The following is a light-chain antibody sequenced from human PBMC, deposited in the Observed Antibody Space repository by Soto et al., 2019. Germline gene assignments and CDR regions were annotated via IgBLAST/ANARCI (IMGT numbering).Light chain of an antibody. CDR3: QQRSNWPIT. J-gene: IGKJ5*01. CDR2: DIS. CDR1: QTVSRN. Sequence: VVMTQSPATLSVSPWERATLSCRASQTVSRNLAWYQQRPGQAPRLLIYDISNRATGVPARFSGSGSGTDFTLTISSLEPEDFAVYYCQQRSNWPITFGQGTRLEIK. V-gene: IGKV3-11*01.